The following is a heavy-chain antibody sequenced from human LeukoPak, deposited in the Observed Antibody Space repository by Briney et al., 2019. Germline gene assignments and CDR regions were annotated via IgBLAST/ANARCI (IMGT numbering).Heavy chain of an antibody. D-gene: IGHD2-21*02. CDR2: ISSSSSTI. CDR3: AKDQRGMMVTAIIDY. J-gene: IGHJ4*02. Sequence: GGSLRLSCAASGFTFSSYSMNWVRQAPGKGLEWVSYISSSSSTIYYADSVKGRFTISRDNAKNSLYLQMNSLRAEDTAVYYCAKDQRGMMVTAIIDYWGQGTLVTVSS. CDR1: GFTFSSYS. V-gene: IGHV3-48*04.